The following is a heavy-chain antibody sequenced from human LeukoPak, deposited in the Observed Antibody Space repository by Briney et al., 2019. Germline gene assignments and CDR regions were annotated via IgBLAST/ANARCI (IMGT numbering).Heavy chain of an antibody. Sequence: ASVKVSCKASGYTSTSYDINWVRQATGQGLEWMGWMNPNSGNTGYAQKFQGRVTITRNTSISTAYMELSSLRSEDTAVYYCARVRDSLLPDYWGQGTLVTVSS. J-gene: IGHJ4*02. CDR3: ARVRDSLLPDY. V-gene: IGHV1-8*03. CDR1: GYTSTSYD. CDR2: MNPNSGNT.